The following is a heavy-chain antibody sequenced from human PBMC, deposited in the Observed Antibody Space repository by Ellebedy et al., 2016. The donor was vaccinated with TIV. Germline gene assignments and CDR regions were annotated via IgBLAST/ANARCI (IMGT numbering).Heavy chain of an antibody. CDR1: AYPFTDYY. V-gene: IGHV1-2*02. CDR3: TRDLTNIVSGDY. CDR2: IIPNSGGT. D-gene: IGHD5/OR15-5a*01. J-gene: IGHJ4*02. Sequence: ASVKVSCKTSAYPFTDYYIHWVRQAPGQGLEWMAWIIPNSGGTNYSQKFQGRVTVTRDTSSSTAFLELSKLRSDDTAVYYCTRDLTNIVSGDYWGQGTLVTVSS.